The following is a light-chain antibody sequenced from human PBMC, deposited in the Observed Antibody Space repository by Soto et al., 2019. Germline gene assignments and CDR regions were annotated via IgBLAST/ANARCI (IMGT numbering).Light chain of an antibody. J-gene: IGLJ2*01. CDR2: QDS. V-gene: IGLV3-1*01. CDR1: KLGDKY. CDR3: QAWDSSTVV. Sequence: YELTQPPSVSVSPGQTASITCSGDKLGDKYACWYQQKPGQSPVLVIYQDSERPSGIPERFSGSNSGNTATLTISGTQAMDEADYYCQAWDSSTVVFGGGTKLTVL.